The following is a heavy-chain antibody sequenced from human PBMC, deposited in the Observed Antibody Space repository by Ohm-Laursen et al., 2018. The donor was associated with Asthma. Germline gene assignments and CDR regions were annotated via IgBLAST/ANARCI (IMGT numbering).Heavy chain of an antibody. J-gene: IGHJ3*02. Sequence: GSLRLSCTAAVFIDSTKFMIWVRQSPGKRLDWVSVIFGNTDTNYADSVKGRFTITRDNYKNTIYLQMNSLRAEDTAVYYCAISLTTPGSFDIWGQGTMITVSS. CDR1: VFIDSTKF. CDR2: IFGNTDT. D-gene: IGHD1/OR15-1a*01. CDR3: AISLTTPGSFDI. V-gene: IGHV3-53*01.